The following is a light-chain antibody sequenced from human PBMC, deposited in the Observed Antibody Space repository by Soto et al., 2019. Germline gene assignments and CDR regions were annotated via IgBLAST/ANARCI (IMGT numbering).Light chain of an antibody. CDR2: GAS. Sequence: EIVLTQSPGTLSLSPGESATLSCRASQSVSRNYIARYRQKPGQTPRLLIHGASSRATGIPDRFAGSGSGTDFTLTISRLEPDDLAVYYCQQYGSSPLTFGGGTKVEIK. V-gene: IGKV3-20*01. CDR3: QQYGSSPLT. CDR1: QSVSRNY. J-gene: IGKJ4*01.